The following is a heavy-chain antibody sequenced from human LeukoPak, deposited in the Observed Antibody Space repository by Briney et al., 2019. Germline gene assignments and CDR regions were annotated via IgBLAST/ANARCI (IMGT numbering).Heavy chain of an antibody. Sequence: KSSETLSLICTVSGGSISSYYWRWIRQPPGKGLEWIGYIYYSGSTNYNPSLKSRVTISVDTSKNQFSLKLSSVTAADTAVYYCVRVVALGAAGYYFDYWGQGSLVTVSS. V-gene: IGHV4-59*01. CDR3: VRVVALGAAGYYFDY. CDR2: IYYSGST. J-gene: IGHJ4*02. CDR1: GGSISSYY. D-gene: IGHD6-13*01.